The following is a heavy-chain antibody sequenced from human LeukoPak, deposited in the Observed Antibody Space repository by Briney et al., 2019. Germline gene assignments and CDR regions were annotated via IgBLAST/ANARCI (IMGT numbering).Heavy chain of an antibody. D-gene: IGHD1-26*01. J-gene: IGHJ4*02. CDR2: IKKDGSDK. V-gene: IGHV3-7*01. CDR3: ARVQSGTYVHDY. Sequence: GGSLRLSCAASGFTFSTYWMTWVRQAPGKGREWVANIKKDGSDKYYVDSVRGRFTLSRDNAKNSLYLQMNSLRAEDTAVYYCARVQSGTYVHDYWGQGTLVTVSS. CDR1: GFTFSTYW.